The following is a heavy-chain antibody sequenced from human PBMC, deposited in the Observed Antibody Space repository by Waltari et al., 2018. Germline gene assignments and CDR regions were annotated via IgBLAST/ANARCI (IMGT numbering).Heavy chain of an antibody. Sequence: QVQLVQSGAEVKKPGSSVKVSCKASGGTFSSYALSWVRQAPGQGLEWMGGIIPIFGTPNYAQKFQGRVTITTDESTSTAYMELSSLRSEDTAVYYCASHWNYYGSGSYYDWFDPWGQGTLVTVSS. CDR1: GGTFSSYA. CDR2: IIPIFGTP. V-gene: IGHV1-69*05. CDR3: ASHWNYYGSGSYYDWFDP. D-gene: IGHD3-10*01. J-gene: IGHJ5*02.